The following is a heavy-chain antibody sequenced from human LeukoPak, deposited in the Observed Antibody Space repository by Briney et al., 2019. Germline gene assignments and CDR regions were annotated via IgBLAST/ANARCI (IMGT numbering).Heavy chain of an antibody. V-gene: IGHV5-51*01. CDR3: ARRYCSGGSCYTPFDL. D-gene: IGHD2-15*01. CDR1: GYSFTSYW. J-gene: IGHJ2*01. Sequence: GESLKISCKGSGYSFTSYWIGWVRQMPGKGLEWMGIIYPGDSDTRYSPSFQGQVTISADKSISTAYLQWSSLKASGTAVYYCARRYCSGGSCYTPFDLWGRGTLVTVSS. CDR2: IYPGDSDT.